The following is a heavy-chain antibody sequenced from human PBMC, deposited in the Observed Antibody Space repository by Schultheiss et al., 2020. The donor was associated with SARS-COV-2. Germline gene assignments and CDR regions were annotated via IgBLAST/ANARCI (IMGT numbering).Heavy chain of an antibody. D-gene: IGHD3-16*01. CDR3: ARGVMKYSI. Sequence: SETLSLTCSVSGDSISTGGYYWSWIRQLPGKGLEWIGYIYYSGSTNYNPSLKSRVTISVDTSKNQFSLKLSSVTAADTAVYYCARGVMKYSIWGQGTMVTVSS. J-gene: IGHJ3*02. CDR1: GDSISTGGYY. V-gene: IGHV4-61*08. CDR2: IYYSGST.